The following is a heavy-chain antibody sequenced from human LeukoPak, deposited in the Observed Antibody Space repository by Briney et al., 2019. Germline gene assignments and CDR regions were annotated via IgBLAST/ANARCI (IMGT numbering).Heavy chain of an antibody. Sequence: GGSLRLSCAASGFTVSSNYMSWVRQAPGKGLEWVSVIYSGGSTYYADSVKGRFTISRDNSKNTLYLQMNSLRAEDTAVYYCARDLPPTYFFDSWGQGTLVTVSS. J-gene: IGHJ4*02. V-gene: IGHV3-66*01. CDR3: ARDLPPTYFFDS. CDR1: GFTVSSNY. CDR2: IYSGGST.